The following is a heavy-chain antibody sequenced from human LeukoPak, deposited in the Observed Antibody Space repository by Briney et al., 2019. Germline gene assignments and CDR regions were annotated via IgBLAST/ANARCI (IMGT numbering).Heavy chain of an antibody. Sequence: GRSLRLSCAASGFTFSSYDMHWVRQAPGKGLEWVAVIWYDGSNKYYADSVKGRFTISRDNSKNTLYLQMNSLRAEDTAVYYCARAGYCSSTSCNRGVSPSDALFSYWGQGTLVTVSS. V-gene: IGHV3-33*01. CDR1: GFTFSSYD. J-gene: IGHJ4*02. CDR3: ARAGYCSSTSCNRGVSPSDALFSY. D-gene: IGHD2-2*02. CDR2: IWYDGSNK.